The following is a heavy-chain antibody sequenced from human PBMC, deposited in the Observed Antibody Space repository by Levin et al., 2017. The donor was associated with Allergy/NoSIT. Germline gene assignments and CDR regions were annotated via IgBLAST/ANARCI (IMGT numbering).Heavy chain of an antibody. J-gene: IGHJ4*02. V-gene: IGHV4-39*01. Sequence: SETLSLTCTVSGGSISSSSYYWGWIRQPPGKGLEWIGSIYYSGSTYYNPSLKSRVTISVDTSKNQFSLKLSSVTAADTAVYYCARQHSGYDWGQGTLVTVSS. CDR3: ARQHSGYD. CDR2: IYYSGST. D-gene: IGHD5-12*01. CDR1: GGSISSSSYY.